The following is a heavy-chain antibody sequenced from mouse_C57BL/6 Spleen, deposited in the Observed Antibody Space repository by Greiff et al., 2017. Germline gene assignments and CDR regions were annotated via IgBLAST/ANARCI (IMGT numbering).Heavy chain of an antibody. V-gene: IGHV1-42*01. CDR3: ARSSTTVVAEGWYFDV. CDR2: INPSTGGT. CDR1: GYSFTGYY. J-gene: IGHJ1*03. D-gene: IGHD1-1*01. Sequence: VQLQQSGPELVKPGASVKISCKASGYSFTGYYMNWVKQSPEKSLEWIGEINPSTGGTTYNQKFKAKATLTVDKSSSTAYMQLKSLTSEDSAVYYCARSSTTVVAEGWYFDVWGTGTTVTVSS.